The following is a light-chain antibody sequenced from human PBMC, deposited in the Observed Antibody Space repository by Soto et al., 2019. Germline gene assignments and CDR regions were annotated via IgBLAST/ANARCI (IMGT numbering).Light chain of an antibody. V-gene: IGLV2-11*01. CDR1: SSDVGGYNY. CDR3: CSYAGSSYV. J-gene: IGLJ1*01. CDR2: DVT. Sequence: QSALTQPRSVSGSPGQSVAISCTGTSSDVGGYNYVSWYQQHPGKAPKFMIYDVTKRPSGVPDRFSGSKSGNTASLTISGLQAEDEADYYCCSYAGSSYVFGTGTKVTVL.